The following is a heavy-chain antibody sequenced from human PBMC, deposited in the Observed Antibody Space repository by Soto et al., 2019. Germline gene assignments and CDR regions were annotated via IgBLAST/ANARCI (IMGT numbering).Heavy chain of an antibody. CDR1: GGSISSYY. CDR3: ARISGGPIC. CDR2: SHTGRDT. J-gene: IGHJ4*02. Sequence: QVQLQESGPGLVKPSETLSLTCTVSGGSISSYYWNWFRQAAGKRPEWIGRSHTGRDTNYNPSLRSRVTMSRDTAKKQLSLELSSVAAADTAVYYCARISGGPICWGQGTLVTVAS. V-gene: IGHV4-4*07. D-gene: IGHD3-3*01.